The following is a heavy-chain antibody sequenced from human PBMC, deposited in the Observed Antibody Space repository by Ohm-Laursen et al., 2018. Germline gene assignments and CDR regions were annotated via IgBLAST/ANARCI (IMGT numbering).Heavy chain of an antibody. CDR1: GASISSYY. V-gene: IGHV4-4*08. CDR2: FYHSGGT. D-gene: IGHD6-13*01. Sequence: TLSLTCSVSGASISSYYWTWIRQPPRKGLEWIGHFYHSGGTNNNPSFKSRVTISIDTSTNQASLNLNSVTAADTAVYYCASSQSSSWYHAFDVWGQGTMVTVSS. CDR3: ASSQSSSWYHAFDV. J-gene: IGHJ3*01.